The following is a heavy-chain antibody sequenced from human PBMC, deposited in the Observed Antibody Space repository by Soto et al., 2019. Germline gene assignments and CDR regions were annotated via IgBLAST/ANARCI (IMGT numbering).Heavy chain of an antibody. Sequence: EVQLLESGGGLVQPGGSLRLSCAASGFTFSSYAMSWVRQAPGKGLEWVSAISGSGGSTYYADSVKGRFTISRDNSKNTLYLQMHSLRAEDTAVYYCAKDPGGYDTPNWFDPWGQGTLVTVSS. J-gene: IGHJ5*02. CDR2: ISGSGGST. V-gene: IGHV3-23*01. CDR1: GFTFSSYA. CDR3: AKDPGGYDTPNWFDP. D-gene: IGHD5-12*01.